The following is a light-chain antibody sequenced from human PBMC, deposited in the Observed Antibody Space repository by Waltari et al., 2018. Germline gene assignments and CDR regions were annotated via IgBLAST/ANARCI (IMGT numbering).Light chain of an antibody. CDR3: HQYGSAPPYT. J-gene: IGKJ2*01. CDR2: AAS. CDR1: QSVRSGY. V-gene: IGKV3-20*01. Sequence: EIVLTQSPGTLSLSPGERATLSCRASQSVRSGYFAWYQQKPGQAPKLLIYAASSRAAVVPDRFSGSGSGTDFTLTVSRLEPEDFAVYYCHQYGSAPPYTFGQGTRLEIK.